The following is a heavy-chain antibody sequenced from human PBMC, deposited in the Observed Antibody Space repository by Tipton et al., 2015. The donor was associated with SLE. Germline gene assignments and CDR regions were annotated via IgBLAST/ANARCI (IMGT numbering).Heavy chain of an antibody. CDR3: AGDRRSRPVS. V-gene: IGHV3-7*01. J-gene: IGHJ5*02. D-gene: IGHD5/OR15-5a*01. CDR2: INEDGDEK. Sequence: SLRLSCAASGFTFRSYWMSWVRQAPGKGLEWVANINEDGDEKKYVDSVKGRFTISRDNAKNTLYVQMNNLRPEDTAVYYCAGDRRSRPVSWGQGALVSVSS. CDR1: GFTFRSYW.